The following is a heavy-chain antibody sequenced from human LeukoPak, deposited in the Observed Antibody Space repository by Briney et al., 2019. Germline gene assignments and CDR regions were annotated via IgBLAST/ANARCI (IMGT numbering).Heavy chain of an antibody. CDR1: GFTFSSYS. V-gene: IGHV3-21*01. D-gene: IGHD3-10*01. CDR2: ISSSSSYI. J-gene: IGHJ4*02. CDR3: ARDGFGELDY. Sequence: GGSLRLSCAASGFTFSSYSMNWVRQATGKGLEWVSSISSSSSYIYYADSVKGRFTISRDNAKNSLYLQMNSLGAEDTAVYYCARDGFGELDYWGQGTLVTVSS.